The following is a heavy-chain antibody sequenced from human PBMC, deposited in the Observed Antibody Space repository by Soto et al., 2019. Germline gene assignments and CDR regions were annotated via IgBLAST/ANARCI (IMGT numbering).Heavy chain of an antibody. D-gene: IGHD3-22*01. J-gene: IGHJ4*01. CDR3: TTDSYINIVIVRFEY. Sequence: GGSLRLSCAASGFTFSNAWINWVRQAPGKGLEWVGRIKSKTDGGTTDFAAPVKGRFAISRDDSKNMVYLQMNSLKTEDTAVYNCTTDSYINIVIVRFEYWGHGTLVTVSS. V-gene: IGHV3-15*07. CDR1: GFTFSNAW. CDR2: IKSKTDGGTT.